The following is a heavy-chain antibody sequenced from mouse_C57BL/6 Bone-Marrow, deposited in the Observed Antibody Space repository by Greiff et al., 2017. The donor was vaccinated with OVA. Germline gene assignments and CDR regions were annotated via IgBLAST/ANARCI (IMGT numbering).Heavy chain of an antibody. D-gene: IGHD1-1*01. Sequence: VQLQQSGAELVRPGASVKLSCTASGFNIKDDYMHWVKQRPEQGLERIGWIDPENGDTEYASKFQGKATITADTSSNTAYLQLSSLTSEDTAVYYCASIYYYGSSFAYWGQGTLVTVSA. J-gene: IGHJ3*01. CDR2: IDPENGDT. CDR3: ASIYYYGSSFAY. V-gene: IGHV14-4*01. CDR1: GFNIKDDY.